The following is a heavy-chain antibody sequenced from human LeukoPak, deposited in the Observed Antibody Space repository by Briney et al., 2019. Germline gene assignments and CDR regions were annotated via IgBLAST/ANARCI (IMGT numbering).Heavy chain of an antibody. CDR1: GFTFSSYW. Sequence: GGSLRLSCAASGFTFSSYWMSWVCQAPGKGLEWVANIKQDGSEKYYVDSVKGRFTISRDNAKNSLYLQMNSLRAEDTAVYYCARDKVVGPSNFDYWGQGTLVTVSS. CDR3: ARDKVVGPSNFDY. V-gene: IGHV3-7*01. J-gene: IGHJ4*02. D-gene: IGHD1-26*01. CDR2: IKQDGSEK.